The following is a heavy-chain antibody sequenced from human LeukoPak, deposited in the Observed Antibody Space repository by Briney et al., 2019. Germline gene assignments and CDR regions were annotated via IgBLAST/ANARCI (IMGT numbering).Heavy chain of an antibody. V-gene: IGHV3-33*01. CDR2: IWYDGSNK. D-gene: IGHD3-10*01. CDR3: ARDGTMVRGVPNWFDP. J-gene: IGHJ5*02. CDR1: GFTLSSYG. Sequence: GGSLRLSCAASGFTLSSYGMHWVRQAPGKGLEWVAVIWYDGSNKYYADSVKGRFTISRDNSKNTLYLQMNSLRAEDTAVYYCARDGTMVRGVPNWFDPWGQGTLVTVSS.